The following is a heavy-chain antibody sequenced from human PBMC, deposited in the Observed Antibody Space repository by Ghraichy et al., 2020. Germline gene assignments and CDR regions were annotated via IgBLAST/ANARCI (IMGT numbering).Heavy chain of an antibody. CDR3: ARLPDSGSYPAAFDY. D-gene: IGHD1-26*01. CDR2: INHSGST. V-gene: IGHV4-34*01. J-gene: IGHJ4*02. Sequence: SETLSLTCAVYGGSFSGYYWSWIRQPPGKGLEWIGEINHSGSTNYNPSLKSRVTISVDTSKNQFSLKLSSVTAADTAVYYCARLPDSGSYPAAFDYWGQGTLVTVSS. CDR1: GGSFSGYY.